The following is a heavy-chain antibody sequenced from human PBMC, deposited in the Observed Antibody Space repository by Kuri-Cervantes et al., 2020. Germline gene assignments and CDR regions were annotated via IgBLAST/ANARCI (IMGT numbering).Heavy chain of an antibody. CDR3: AGGHELLWFGEPIWGDAFDI. V-gene: IGHV4-34*01. CDR1: GESFSDYY. CDR2: INHNGST. D-gene: IGHD3-10*01. J-gene: IGHJ3*02. Sequence: SQTLSLTCAVYGESFSDYYWSWIRQPPGKGLEWIGEINHNGSTNYNPSLKSRVTISVDTSKNQFSLKLSSVTAADTAVYYCAGGHELLWFGEPIWGDAFDIWGQGTMVTVSS.